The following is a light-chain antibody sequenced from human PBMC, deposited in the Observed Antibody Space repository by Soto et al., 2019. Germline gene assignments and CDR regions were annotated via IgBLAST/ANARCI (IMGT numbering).Light chain of an antibody. Sequence: EIVMTQSPATLSVAPGETATLSCRASQSIGCSLAWYQHKPGQAPSPLIYGASNMATGVPARFSGSGSGTDFTLTISSLKSEDFAVYYCQQYSNWWAFGHATKLDIK. CDR2: GAS. CDR1: QSIGCS. V-gene: IGKV3-15*01. J-gene: IGKJ1*01. CDR3: QQYSNWWA.